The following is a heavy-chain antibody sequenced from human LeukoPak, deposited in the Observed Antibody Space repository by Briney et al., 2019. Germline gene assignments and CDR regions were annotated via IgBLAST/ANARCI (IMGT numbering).Heavy chain of an antibody. CDR3: ARETNPPSKAFDI. CDR2: INPNSGGT. V-gene: IGHV1-2*02. J-gene: IGHJ3*02. Sequence: ASVKVSCKASGYTFTSYGISLVRQAPGQGLEWMGWINPNSGGTNYAQKFQGRVTMTRDTSISTAYMELSRLRSDDTAAYYCARETNPPSKAFDIWGQGTMVTVSS. D-gene: IGHD2-2*01. CDR1: GYTFTSYG.